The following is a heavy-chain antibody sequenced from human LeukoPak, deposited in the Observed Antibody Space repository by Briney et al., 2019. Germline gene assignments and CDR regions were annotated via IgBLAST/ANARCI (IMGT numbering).Heavy chain of an antibody. V-gene: IGHV4-39*07. Sequence: SQTLSLTCTVSGGSISSSSYYWGWIRQPPGKGLEWIGSIYYSGSTYYNPSLKSRVTISVDTSKNQFSLKLSSVTAADTAVYYCARVGKDAWLPIRLSWFDPWGQGTLVTVSS. CDR2: IYYSGST. CDR3: ARVGKDAWLPIRLSWFDP. D-gene: IGHD6-19*01. CDR1: GGSISSSSYY. J-gene: IGHJ5*02.